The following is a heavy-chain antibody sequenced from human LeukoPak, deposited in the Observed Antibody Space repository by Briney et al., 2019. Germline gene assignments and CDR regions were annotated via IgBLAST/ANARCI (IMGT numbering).Heavy chain of an antibody. Sequence: SETLSLTCTVSGGSISSSSYYWGWIRQPPGKGLEWIGSIYYSGSTYYNPSLKSRVTISVDTSKNQFSLKLSSVTAADTAVYYCASYKWFGESRLHSDYWGQGTLVTVSS. CDR2: IYYSGST. CDR3: ASYKWFGESRLHSDY. V-gene: IGHV4-39*01. D-gene: IGHD3-10*01. CDR1: GGSISSSSYY. J-gene: IGHJ4*02.